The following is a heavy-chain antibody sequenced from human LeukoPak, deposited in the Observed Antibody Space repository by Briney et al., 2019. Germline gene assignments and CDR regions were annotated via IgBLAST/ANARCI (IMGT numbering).Heavy chain of an antibody. J-gene: IGHJ4*02. Sequence: ASVKDSRMDSVYTFTVYYLHCVRQAPGQGGEWMELINRNSGGTNYAQKFQGRFTMPRDTSISTAYMELSRLRSEDTAVYYCARDTATVTYSFDHWGQGTLVTVSS. CDR1: VYTFTVYY. V-gene: IGHV1-2*02. CDR2: INRNSGGT. CDR3: ARDTATVTYSFDH. D-gene: IGHD2-15*01.